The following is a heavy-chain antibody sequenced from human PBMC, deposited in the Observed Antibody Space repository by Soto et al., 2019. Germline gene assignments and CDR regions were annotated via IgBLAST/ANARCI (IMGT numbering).Heavy chain of an antibody. Sequence: GGSLRLCCSASEFTFSSYAMSWVRQAPGKGLEWVSAISGSGGSTYYADSVKGRFTISRDNSTNTLYLQMNSLRAEDTAVYYGAKSSRLRLENWFDPWGQGTLLTVSS. CDR1: EFTFSSYA. CDR3: AKSSRLRLENWFDP. CDR2: ISGSGGST. J-gene: IGHJ5*02. V-gene: IGHV3-23*01. D-gene: IGHD5-12*01.